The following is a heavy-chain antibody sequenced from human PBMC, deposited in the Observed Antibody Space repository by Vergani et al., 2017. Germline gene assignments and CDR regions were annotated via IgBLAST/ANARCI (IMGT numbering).Heavy chain of an antibody. D-gene: IGHD6-19*01. V-gene: IGHV3-64D*06. Sequence: EVQLVESGGGLVQPGGSLRLSCAASGFTFSSYAMHWVRQAPGKGLEYVSAISGSGGSTYYADSVKGRFTISVDTSKNQFSLKLSSVTAADTAVYYCARPTGIAVAGGTFDYWGQGTLVTVSS. CDR3: ARPTGIAVAGGTFDY. CDR2: ISGSGGST. J-gene: IGHJ4*02. CDR1: GFTFSSYA.